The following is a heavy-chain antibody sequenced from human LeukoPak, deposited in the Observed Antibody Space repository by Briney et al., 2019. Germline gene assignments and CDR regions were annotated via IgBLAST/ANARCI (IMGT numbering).Heavy chain of an antibody. CDR3: ASFPYYDSSGRPI. CDR2: IYYSGST. Sequence: GSLRLSCAASGFTVSSNYMSWIRQPPGKGLEWIGYIYYSGSTNYNPSLKSRVTISVDKSKNQFSLKLSSVTAADTAVYYCASFPYYDSSGRPIWGQGTLVTVSS. D-gene: IGHD3-22*01. J-gene: IGHJ4*02. V-gene: IGHV4-59*02. CDR1: GFTVSSNY.